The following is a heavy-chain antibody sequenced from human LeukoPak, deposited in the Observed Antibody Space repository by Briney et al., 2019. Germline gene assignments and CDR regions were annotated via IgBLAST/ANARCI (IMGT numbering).Heavy chain of an antibody. CDR2: INPNSGGT. CDR3: ARDTGYCSGGSCSRRGWFDP. V-gene: IGHV1-2*02. D-gene: IGHD2-15*01. Sequence: ASVKVSCKASGYTFTGYYMHWVRQAPGQGLEWMGWINPNSGGTNYAQKFQGRVTMTRDTSISTAYMELSRLRSDDTAVYYCARDTGYCSGGSCSRRGWFDPWGQGTLVTVSS. J-gene: IGHJ5*02. CDR1: GYTFTGYY.